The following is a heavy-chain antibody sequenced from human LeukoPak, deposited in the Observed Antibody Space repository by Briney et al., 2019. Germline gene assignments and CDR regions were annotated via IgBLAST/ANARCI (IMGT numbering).Heavy chain of an antibody. CDR1: GFPFDDYG. J-gene: IGHJ4*02. V-gene: IGHV3-9*01. D-gene: IGHD6-19*01. CDR2: ISWNSGTV. CDR3: AKGGYSSGWYGDH. Sequence: SLSLSCAASGFPFDDYGMHWVRQAPGKGLEGVSGISWNSGTVVEADSGRGRFTISRDNAKNSVYLQMNRLKAEDTALYYCAKGGYSSGWYGDHWGQGTLVTVSS.